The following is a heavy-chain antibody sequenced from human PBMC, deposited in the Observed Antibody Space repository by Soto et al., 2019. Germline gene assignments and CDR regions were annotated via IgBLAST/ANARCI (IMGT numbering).Heavy chain of an antibody. CDR2: ITRDGYNK. CDR1: GFIFKNYA. Sequence: PGGSLRLPCAGSGFIFKNYALNWVRQAPGKGLEWVASITRDGYNKYYADSVKGRFTISRDNSRDTLSLQMTALTIEDSSVYYCTKSSGGSSSVGMDYWGQGTRVTVSS. J-gene: IGHJ4*02. D-gene: IGHD6-6*01. V-gene: IGHV3-30*04. CDR3: TKSSGGSSSVGMDY.